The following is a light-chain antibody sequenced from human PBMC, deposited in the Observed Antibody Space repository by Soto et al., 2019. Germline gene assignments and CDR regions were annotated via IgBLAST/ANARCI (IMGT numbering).Light chain of an antibody. CDR2: GAS. V-gene: IGKV3-15*01. CDR1: QSVSSN. CDR3: HYYNNWTPYT. Sequence: EVVLTQSPATLSVSPGERATLSCRASQSVSSNLAWYQQKPGQAPRLLIYGASTRATGIPARFSGSGSGTACTLTISSLKSEDFAVYYFHYYNNWTPYTFGPGTKLEIK. J-gene: IGKJ2*01.